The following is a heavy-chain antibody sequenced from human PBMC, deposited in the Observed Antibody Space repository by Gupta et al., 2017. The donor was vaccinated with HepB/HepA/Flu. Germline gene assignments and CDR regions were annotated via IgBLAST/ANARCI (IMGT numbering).Heavy chain of an antibody. CDR2: MSGDGKLP. CDR1: AFTFSPYG. CDR3: AKHRYSLGPRDN. D-gene: IGHD5-18*01. J-gene: IGHJ4*02. V-gene: IGHV3-23*01. Sequence: PLFESGRGLVKPGESLRLSCAASAFTFSPYGMSWVRQAPGKGLVWVSAMSGDGKLPYYTDFMKGRFTISISTNTLYLQMNRLAXAXTAIYYXAKHRYSLGPRDNWGQGIVVTVSS.